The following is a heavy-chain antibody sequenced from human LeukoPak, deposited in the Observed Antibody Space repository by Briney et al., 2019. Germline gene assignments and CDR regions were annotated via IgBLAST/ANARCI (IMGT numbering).Heavy chain of an antibody. CDR1: GFTFSSYS. CDR2: ISSSSSYI. CDR3: ARDLAMVRGVSFDY. J-gene: IGHJ4*02. Sequence: GGSLRLSCVVSGFTFSSYSMNWVRQAPGKGLEWVSSISSSSSYIYYADSVKGRFTISRDNAKNSLYLQMNSLRAEDTAVYYCARDLAMVRGVSFDYWGQGTLVTVSS. D-gene: IGHD3-10*01. V-gene: IGHV3-21*01.